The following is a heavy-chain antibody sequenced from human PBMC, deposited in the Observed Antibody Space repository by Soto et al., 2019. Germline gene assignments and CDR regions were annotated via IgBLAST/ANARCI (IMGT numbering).Heavy chain of an antibody. J-gene: IGHJ4*02. Sequence: QVQLVQSGAEVKKPGASVKVSCKASGYTFTSYAMHWVRQAPGQRLEWMGWINAGNGNTKYSQKFQGRVTINRGTSPSTGDTELSSVGFEDTAVYYWARDYHPDYDDSSGLPYWGQGTLVTVAS. D-gene: IGHD3-22*01. CDR3: ARDYHPDYDDSSGLPY. CDR1: GYTFTSYA. V-gene: IGHV1-3*01. CDR2: INAGNGNT.